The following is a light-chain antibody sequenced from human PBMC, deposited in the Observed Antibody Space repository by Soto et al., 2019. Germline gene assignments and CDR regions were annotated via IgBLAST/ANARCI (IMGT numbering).Light chain of an antibody. V-gene: IGLV2-14*01. J-gene: IGLJ2*01. CDR1: SSDVGGYNY. CDR3: SSYTSTTWV. Sequence: QSALTQPASVSGSPGQSITISCTGTSSDVGGYNYVSWYQQHPGKAPKLMIYDVSNQPSGVSNRFSGSKSGNTASLTISGLQAEDEADYYCSSYTSTTWVFGGGTKVTVL. CDR2: DVS.